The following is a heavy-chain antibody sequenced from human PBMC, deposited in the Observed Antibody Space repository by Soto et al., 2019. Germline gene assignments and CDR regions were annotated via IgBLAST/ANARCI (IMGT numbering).Heavy chain of an antibody. J-gene: IGHJ6*02. CDR3: ARDPLLGNTDYGLDV. Sequence: PGGSLRLSCAASGFTFSTYWMHWVRQPPGKGLVWVSRINNDGSNTAYADSVKGRFTISRDNAQSTLYLQMNSLRAEDTAVYYCARDPLLGNTDYGLDVWGQETTVTVSS. CDR2: INNDGSNT. CDR1: GFTFSTYW. D-gene: IGHD1-7*01. V-gene: IGHV3-74*01.